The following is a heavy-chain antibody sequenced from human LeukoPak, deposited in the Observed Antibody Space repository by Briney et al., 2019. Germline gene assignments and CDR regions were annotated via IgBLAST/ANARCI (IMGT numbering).Heavy chain of an antibody. CDR2: IKQDGSEK. CDR1: GFTFSSYW. D-gene: IGHD6-13*01. J-gene: IGHJ5*02. CDR3: ARGQAEQQLVGGIGFLSALSNWFDP. V-gene: IGHV3-7*04. Sequence: GGSLRLSCAASGFTFSSYWMSWVRQAPGKGLEWVANIKQDGSEKYYVDSVKGRFTISRDNAKNSLYLQMNSLRAEDTAVYYCARGQAEQQLVGGIGFLSALSNWFDPWGQGTLVTVSS.